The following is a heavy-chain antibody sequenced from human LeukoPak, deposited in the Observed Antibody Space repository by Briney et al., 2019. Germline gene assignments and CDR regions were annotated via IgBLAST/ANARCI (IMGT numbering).Heavy chain of an antibody. CDR2: ISGSGGDT. J-gene: IGHJ4*02. CDR3: AKPRLSSGSYYEFDY. D-gene: IGHD1-26*01. V-gene: IGHV3-23*01. Sequence: GGSLRLSCAASGFAFSSYAMSWVRQAPGKGLEWVSVISGSGGDTYYADSVKGRFTISRDNSKNTLYLQMNSLRAEDTAVYYCAKPRLSSGSYYEFDYWGQGTLVTVSS. CDR1: GFAFSSYA.